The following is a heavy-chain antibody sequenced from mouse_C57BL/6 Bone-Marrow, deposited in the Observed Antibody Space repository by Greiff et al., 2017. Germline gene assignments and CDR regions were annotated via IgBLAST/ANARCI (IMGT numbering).Heavy chain of an antibody. CDR3: ARSTYYFDY. Sequence: QVQLKQPGAELVKPGASVKLSCKASGYTFTSYWMHWVKQRPGRGLEWIGRIDPNSGGTKYNEKFKSKATLTVDKPSSTAYMQLSSLTSGDSAVYYCARSTYYFDYWGQGTTLTVSS. CDR1: GYTFTSYW. CDR2: IDPNSGGT. V-gene: IGHV1-72*01. J-gene: IGHJ2*01.